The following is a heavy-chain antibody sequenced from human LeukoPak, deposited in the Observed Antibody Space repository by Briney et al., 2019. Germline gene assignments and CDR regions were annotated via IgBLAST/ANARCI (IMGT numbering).Heavy chain of an antibody. CDR3: ARDIAGGVSDY. CDR1: GFTFSSYA. Sequence: GGSLRLSCAASGFTFSSYAMHWVRQAPGKGLEWVSSITSSSDYIYYADSVKGRFTISRDNAKNSLYLQMNSLRAEDTAVYYCARDIAGGVSDYWGQGTLVTVSS. J-gene: IGHJ4*02. CDR2: ITSSSDYI. D-gene: IGHD3-3*01. V-gene: IGHV3-21*01.